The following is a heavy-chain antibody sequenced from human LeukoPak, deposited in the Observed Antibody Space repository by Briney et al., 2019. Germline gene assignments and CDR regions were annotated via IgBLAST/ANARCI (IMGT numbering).Heavy chain of an antibody. CDR2: MNPNSGNT. J-gene: IGHJ5*02. CDR3: AIPQKYYHFWSGYPSNWFDP. Sequence: GASVKVSCKASGYTFTSYDINWVRQATGQGLEWMGWMNPNSGNTGYAQKFQGRVTMTRNTSISTAYMELSSLRSEDTAVYYCAIPQKYYHFWSGYPSNWFDPWGQGTLVTVSS. V-gene: IGHV1-8*01. CDR1: GYTFTSYD. D-gene: IGHD3-3*01.